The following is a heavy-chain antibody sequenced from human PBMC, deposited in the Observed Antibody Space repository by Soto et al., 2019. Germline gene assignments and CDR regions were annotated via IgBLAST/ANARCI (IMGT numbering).Heavy chain of an antibody. CDR1: GVSVYSGSFY. CDR3: ARGATVTQYDY. J-gene: IGHJ4*02. Sequence: PSETLSLTCTVSGVSVYSGSFYWAWIRQPPGKGLEWIGFGSYSGTTNYKPSLKSRVTISVDTSRSQISLKVTSLTAADTAVYYCARGATVTQYDYWGQGTLVTGSS. CDR2: GSYSGTT. D-gene: IGHD4-17*01. V-gene: IGHV4-61*01.